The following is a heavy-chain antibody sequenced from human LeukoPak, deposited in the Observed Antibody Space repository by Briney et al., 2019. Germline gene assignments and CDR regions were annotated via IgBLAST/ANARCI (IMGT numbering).Heavy chain of an antibody. Sequence: SETLSLTCSVSGGSISNYFWSWIRQPAGKGLEWIGRIYSSGSTSYNPSLNSRVTMTADTSKNEFSLKLTSVTAADTAIYYCTKDTGWNYLDWFDPWGQGTLVTVSS. CDR1: GGSISNYF. CDR2: IYSSGST. V-gene: IGHV4-4*07. J-gene: IGHJ5*02. D-gene: IGHD1-7*01. CDR3: TKDTGWNYLDWFDP.